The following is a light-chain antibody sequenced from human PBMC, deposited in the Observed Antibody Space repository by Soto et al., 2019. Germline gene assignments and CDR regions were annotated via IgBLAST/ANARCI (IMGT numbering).Light chain of an antibody. V-gene: IGKV3-20*01. J-gene: IGKJ1*01. CDR1: QSVSSSY. CDR2: GAS. CDR3: QQYGSSLRT. Sequence: EIVLTRSPGTLSLSPGERATLSRRASQSVSSSYLAWYQQKPGQAPRLLIYGASSRATGIPDRFSGSGSGTDFTLTISRLEPEDFAVYYCQQYGSSLRTFGQGTKVEIK.